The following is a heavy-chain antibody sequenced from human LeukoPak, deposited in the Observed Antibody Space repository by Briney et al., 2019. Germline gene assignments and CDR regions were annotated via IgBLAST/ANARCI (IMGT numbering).Heavy chain of an antibody. Sequence: PGGSLRLSCAASGFTFSSYGMHWVRQAPGKGLEWVAVISNDGSTKKYADSVKGRFTISRDNSKNTLYVQMNSLRADDAAVYYCAKGRSSYPMDYIFDFWGRGTLVTVSS. CDR2: ISNDGSTK. J-gene: IGHJ4*02. V-gene: IGHV3-30*18. CDR3: AKGRSSYPMDYIFDF. D-gene: IGHD3-16*02. CDR1: GFTFSSYG.